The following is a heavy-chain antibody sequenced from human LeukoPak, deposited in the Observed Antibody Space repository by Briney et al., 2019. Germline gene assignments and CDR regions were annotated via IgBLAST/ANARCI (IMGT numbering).Heavy chain of an antibody. J-gene: IGHJ6*03. CDR1: GFTFSSYE. D-gene: IGHD3-10*01. V-gene: IGHV3-21*04. Sequence: GGSLRLSCAASGFTFSSYEMNWVRQAPGKGLEWVSSISSSSSYIYYADSVKGRFTISRDNAKNMLYLQMTSLRAEDTAVYYCAKAGRGGAITMVRGVKGDYYYMDVWGKGTTVTISS. CDR3: AKAGRGGAITMVRGVKGDYYYMDV. CDR2: ISSSSSYI.